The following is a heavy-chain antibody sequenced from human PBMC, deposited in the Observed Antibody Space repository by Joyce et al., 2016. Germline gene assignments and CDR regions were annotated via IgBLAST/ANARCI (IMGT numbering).Heavy chain of an antibody. J-gene: IGHJ4*02. CDR2: IYYSGST. V-gene: IGHV4-39*07. CDR3: ATWRGSFPFFDY. Sequence: QLQLQESGPGLVKPSETLSLTCTVSGGSISSSTYYWGWIRQPPGKGLEGIGSIYYSGSTYYNPSLKSRVTISVDTSKNQFSLKLTSLTAADTAVFYCATWRGSFPFFDYWGQGTLVTVSS. CDR1: GGSISSSTYY. D-gene: IGHD1-26*01.